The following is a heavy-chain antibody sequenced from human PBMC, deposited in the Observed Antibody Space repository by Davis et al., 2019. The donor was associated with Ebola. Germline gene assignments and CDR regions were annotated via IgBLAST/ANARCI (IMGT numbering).Heavy chain of an antibody. D-gene: IGHD4-17*01. CDR1: GFTFSSYA. J-gene: IGHJ2*01. CDR2: ISGSGGST. V-gene: IGHV3-23*01. Sequence: GESLKTHCAASGFTFSSYAMSWVRQAPGKGLEWVSAISGSGGSTYYTDSVKGRFTISRDSSKNTLYLQVNSLRAEDTAVYYCAKVYGDYGNWYFDLWGRGTLVTVSS. CDR3: AKVYGDYGNWYFDL.